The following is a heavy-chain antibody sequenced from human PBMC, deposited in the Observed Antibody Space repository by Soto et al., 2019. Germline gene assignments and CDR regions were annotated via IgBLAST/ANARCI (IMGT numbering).Heavy chain of an antibody. Sequence: SETLSLTCTVSGGYISSGGYYWSWISQHPGKGLEWIGYIYYSGSTYYNPSLKSRVTISVDTSKNQFSLKLSSVTAADTAVYYCARDGGSADGMDVWGQGTTVTVSS. J-gene: IGHJ6*02. V-gene: IGHV4-31*03. CDR2: IYYSGST. D-gene: IGHD3-16*01. CDR1: GGYISSGGYY. CDR3: ARDGGSADGMDV.